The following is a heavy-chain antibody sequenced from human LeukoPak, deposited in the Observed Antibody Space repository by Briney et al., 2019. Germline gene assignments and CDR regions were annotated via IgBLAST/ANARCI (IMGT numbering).Heavy chain of an antibody. CDR2: IWYDGSIQ. V-gene: IGHV3-33*01. CDR3: ARVSTWGDWAAFDY. Sequence: PGGSLRLSCAASGFTFTSYGMHWVRQAPGKGLEWVAVIWYDGSIQYYTDSVKGRFTISRDNPKNTLYLQMNSLGAEDTAVYYCARVSTWGDWAAFDYWGQGALVTVSS. D-gene: IGHD2-21*02. CDR1: GFTFTSYG. J-gene: IGHJ4*02.